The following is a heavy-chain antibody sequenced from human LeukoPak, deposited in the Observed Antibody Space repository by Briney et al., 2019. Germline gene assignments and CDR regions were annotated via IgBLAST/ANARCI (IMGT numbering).Heavy chain of an antibody. D-gene: IGHD5/OR15-5a*01. CDR2: IRSSGGST. CDR1: GFPFSSYA. V-gene: IGHV3-23*01. CDR3: AKGNLRGPPPIIDY. Sequence: GGSLSLSCAASGFPFSSYAMSWARQAPGKGLEWVSAIRSSGGSTSYPDSVKGRFTISRDNAKNTLYLQMNSLRAEDTAVYYCAKGNLRGPPPIIDYWGQGTLVTVSS. J-gene: IGHJ4*02.